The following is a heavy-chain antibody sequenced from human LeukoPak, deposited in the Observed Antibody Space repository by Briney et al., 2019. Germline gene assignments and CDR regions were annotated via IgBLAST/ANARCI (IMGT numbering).Heavy chain of an antibody. J-gene: IGHJ5*02. V-gene: IGHV1-24*01. Sequence: GASVKVSCKVSGYTLTELSMHWVRRALGKGLEGMGGVDPEDGETIYAQKFQGRVTMTEDTSTDTAYMELSSLRSEDTAVYYWATYRPYYDSSGYRGGWFDPWGQGTLVTVSS. CDR2: VDPEDGET. CDR3: ATYRPYYDSSGYRGGWFDP. CDR1: GYTLTELS. D-gene: IGHD3-22*01.